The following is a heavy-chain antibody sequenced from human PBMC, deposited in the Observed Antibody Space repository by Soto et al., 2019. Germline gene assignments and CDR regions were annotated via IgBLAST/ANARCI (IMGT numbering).Heavy chain of an antibody. CDR1: GGSISSSSYY. V-gene: IGHV4-39*01. Sequence: QLQLQESGPGLVKPSETLSLTCTVSGGSISSSSYYWGWIRQPPGKGLEWIGSIYYSGSTYYNPSLKSRVTISVDTSKNQFSLKLSSLTAADTAVYYCATYDSSGYHDRYFQHWGQGTLVTVSS. CDR2: IYYSGST. CDR3: ATYDSSGYHDRYFQH. J-gene: IGHJ1*01. D-gene: IGHD3-22*01.